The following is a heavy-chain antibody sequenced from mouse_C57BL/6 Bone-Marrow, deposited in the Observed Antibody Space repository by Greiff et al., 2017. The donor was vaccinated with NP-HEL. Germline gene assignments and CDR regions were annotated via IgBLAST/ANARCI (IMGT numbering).Heavy chain of an antibody. D-gene: IGHD2-1*01. J-gene: IGHJ2*01. Sequence: VQLQQPGAELVRPGSSVKLSCKASGYTFTSYWMDWVKQRPGQGLEWIGNIFPSDSGTHYNQKFKDKATLTADKSSSTAYMQLSSLTSEDSAVYYCASGNYEDYWGQGTTLTVSS. V-gene: IGHV1-61*01. CDR2: IFPSDSGT. CDR1: GYTFTSYW. CDR3: ASGNYEDY.